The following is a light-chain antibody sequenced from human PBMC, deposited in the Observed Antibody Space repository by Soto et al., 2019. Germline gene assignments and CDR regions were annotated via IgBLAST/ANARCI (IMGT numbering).Light chain of an antibody. CDR2: KNN. CDR1: SSNIGSNY. J-gene: IGLJ3*02. CDR3: AAWDDSLTGHWV. Sequence: QPVLTQPPSASGTPGQRVTVSCFGSSSNIGSNYVYWYQQLPRAAPKLLIYKNNQRPSGVPDRFSGSKSATSASLAISGLQSEDEADYYCAAWDDSLTGHWVFGGGTKVTVL. V-gene: IGLV1-47*01.